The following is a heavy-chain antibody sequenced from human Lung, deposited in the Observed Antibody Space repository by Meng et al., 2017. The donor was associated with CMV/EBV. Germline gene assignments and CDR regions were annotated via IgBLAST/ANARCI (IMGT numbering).Heavy chain of an antibody. CDR3: AKVPGYGDYAAYFDY. Sequence: QVQLVESGXGVVQPGGSLRLSXGASGFTFSSYGMHWVRQAPGKGLEWVAFIRYDGSNKYYADSVKGRFTISRDNSKNTLYLQMNSLRAEDTAVYYCAKVPGYGDYAAYFDYWGQGTLVTVSS. J-gene: IGHJ4*02. CDR1: GFTFSSYG. V-gene: IGHV3-30*02. D-gene: IGHD4-17*01. CDR2: IRYDGSNK.